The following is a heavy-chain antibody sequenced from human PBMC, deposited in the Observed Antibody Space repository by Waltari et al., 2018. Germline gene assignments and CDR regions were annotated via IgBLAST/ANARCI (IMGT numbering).Heavy chain of an antibody. J-gene: IGHJ1*01. CDR1: GFAFSNAW. D-gene: IGHD3-16*01. V-gene: IGHV3-15*02. CDR2: IKGKIDGGTT. CDR3: VRDRWGEFIQ. Sequence: QQVQSGGTLGKPGGSLRPSWKGSGFAFSNAWMAWGRQVPGKGLEGLGRIKGKIDGGTTVYSAPVKGRFTISRDDSGNTLFLQMNSLKIEDTAVYYCVRDRWGEFIQWGQGTLVGVSS.